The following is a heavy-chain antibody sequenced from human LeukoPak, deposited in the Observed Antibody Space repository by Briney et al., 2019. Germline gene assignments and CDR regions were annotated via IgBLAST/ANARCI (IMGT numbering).Heavy chain of an antibody. CDR2: IYYSGST. V-gene: IGHV4-59*08. CDR1: GGSTSSYY. CDR3: ARHGGSYYFDY. J-gene: IGHJ4*02. D-gene: IGHD6-19*01. Sequence: SQTLSLTCTVSGGSTSSYYWSWIRQPPGKGLEWIGYIYYSGSTNHNPSLKSRVTISVDTSKNQFSLKLSSVTAADTAVYYCARHGGSYYFDYWGQGTLVTVSS.